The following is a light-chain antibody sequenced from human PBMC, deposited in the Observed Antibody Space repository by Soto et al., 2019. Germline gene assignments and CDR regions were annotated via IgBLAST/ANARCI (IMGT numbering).Light chain of an antibody. V-gene: IGKV3-20*01. CDR1: QSVTSNY. Sequence: EIVLTQSPGTLSLSPGERATLSCRASQSVTSNYLGWYQQKSGQPPRLLIYGASSRATAIPDRFSGRGSGTDFTLTISRLEPEDFAVYFCQQYGSTPPTFGQGTKVEIK. CDR3: QQYGSTPPT. J-gene: IGKJ1*01. CDR2: GAS.